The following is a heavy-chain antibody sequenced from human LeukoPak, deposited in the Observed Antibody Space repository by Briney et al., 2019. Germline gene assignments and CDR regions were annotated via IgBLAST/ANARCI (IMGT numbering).Heavy chain of an antibody. CDR2: IKEDGSEK. V-gene: IGHV3-7*01. CDR3: ARDSSGYQ. D-gene: IGHD3-22*01. J-gene: IGHJ4*02. CDR1: GFTFSTYW. Sequence: GGSLSLSCAASGFTFSTYWMSWVSQAPGKGLEWVANIKEDGSEKYYGDSVKGRFTISRDNAKNSLYLQMNSLRAEDTAVYYCARDSSGYQWGQGTLVTVSS.